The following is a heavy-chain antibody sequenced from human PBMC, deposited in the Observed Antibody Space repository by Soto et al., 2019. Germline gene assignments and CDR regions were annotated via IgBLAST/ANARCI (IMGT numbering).Heavy chain of an antibody. CDR2: ISSSGSTI. D-gene: IGHD5-18*01. CDR1: GFTFSDYY. CDR3: ARDETALDYFDY. Sequence: TGGSLRLSCAASGFTFSDYYMSWIRQAPGKGLEWVSYISSSGSTIYYADSVKGRFTISRDNAKNSLYLQMNSLRAEDTAVYYCARDETALDYFDYWGQGTLVTVSS. V-gene: IGHV3-11*01. J-gene: IGHJ4*02.